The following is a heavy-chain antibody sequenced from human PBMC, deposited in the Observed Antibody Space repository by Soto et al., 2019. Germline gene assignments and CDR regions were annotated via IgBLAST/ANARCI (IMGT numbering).Heavy chain of an antibody. CDR2: LYDVDGS. Sequence: GGSLRLSCAASGLTVSGKKYVAWVHQAPGKGLEWVSALYDVDGSFYADSVKGRFTTSSDSSKTTVYLQMNGLRPDDTAVYYCATWHEREHAYDVWGQGTTVTVSS. CDR1: GLTVSGKKY. D-gene: IGHD1-1*01. CDR3: ATWHEREHAYDV. V-gene: IGHV3-53*01. J-gene: IGHJ3*01.